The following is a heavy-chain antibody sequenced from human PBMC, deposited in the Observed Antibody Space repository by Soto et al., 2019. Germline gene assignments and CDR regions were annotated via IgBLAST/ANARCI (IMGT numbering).Heavy chain of an antibody. V-gene: IGHV1-18*04. J-gene: IGHJ4*02. D-gene: IGHD3-3*01. Sequence: ASGKVSCKASGYTFTSYGISWVRQAPGQGLEWMGWISAYNGNTNYAQKLQGRVTMTTDTSTSTAYMELRSLRSDDTAVYYCARGRGLRFLEWLSHFDYWGQGTLVTVS. CDR2: ISAYNGNT. CDR1: GYTFTSYG. CDR3: ARGRGLRFLEWLSHFDY.